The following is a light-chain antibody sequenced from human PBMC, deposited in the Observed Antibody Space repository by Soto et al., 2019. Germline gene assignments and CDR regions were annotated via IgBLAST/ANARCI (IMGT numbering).Light chain of an antibody. CDR1: QGISSY. J-gene: IGKJ1*01. CDR3: QQYGNSPRT. V-gene: IGKV1-9*01. Sequence: DVQFTQSPSFLSASVGDRVTITCRASQGISSYLAWYQQKTGKAPKLLVYDASTLPSGVATRFRGSGSGTDFTLTINRLEPEDFSVYYCQQYGNSPRTFGQGTKVDIK. CDR2: DAS.